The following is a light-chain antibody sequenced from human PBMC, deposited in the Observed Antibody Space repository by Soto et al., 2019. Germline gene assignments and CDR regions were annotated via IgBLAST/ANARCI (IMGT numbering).Light chain of an antibody. J-gene: IGKJ4*01. CDR2: GAS. CDR3: QQYNAWPLT. CDR1: QSVSSS. Sequence: EVVMTQSPATLSVSQGERATLACKASQSVSSSLAWYQQNPGQAPRLLDYGASTRSAGIPARFSGSGSGTEFTLTINSLQSEDSAVYYCQQYNAWPLTFGGGTKVEIK. V-gene: IGKV3-15*01.